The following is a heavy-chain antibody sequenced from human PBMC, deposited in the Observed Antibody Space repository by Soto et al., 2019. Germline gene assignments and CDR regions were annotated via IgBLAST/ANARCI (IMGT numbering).Heavy chain of an antibody. V-gene: IGHV4-39*01. CDR3: VSQRTSVLTQAYFDY. D-gene: IGHD2-8*01. CDR1: GGSVSNSNYY. CDR2: VYYRGRS. Sequence: SETLSLTCTVSGGSVSNSNYYWGWIRQSPGKGLEWIGSVYYRGRSYSKSSVKSRVTISVDTSKNQFSLNLNPVTASDTAVYYCVSQRTSVLTQAYFDYWGPGALVTVPQ. J-gene: IGHJ4*02.